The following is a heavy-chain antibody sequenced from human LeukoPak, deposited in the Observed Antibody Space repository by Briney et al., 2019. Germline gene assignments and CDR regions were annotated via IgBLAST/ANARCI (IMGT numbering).Heavy chain of an antibody. D-gene: IGHD5-24*01. CDR3: ARSPPTTIKYYYDY. J-gene: IGHJ4*02. V-gene: IGHV3-23*01. CDR2: NSGNGDNT. Sequence: GGSLRLSCAASGFSFANFAVSWVRQARGRGLEGVSANSGNGDNTHYSDSVKGRFTISRDSSNNTLCLQMSSLRAEDTAVYYCARSPPTTIKYYYDYWGQGTLVTVSS. CDR1: GFSFANFA.